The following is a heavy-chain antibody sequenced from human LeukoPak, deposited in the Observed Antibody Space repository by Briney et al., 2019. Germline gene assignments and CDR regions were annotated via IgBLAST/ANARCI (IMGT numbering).Heavy chain of an antibody. CDR2: IYYSGST. J-gene: IGHJ3*02. Sequence: SETLSLTCTVSGGSISSYYWSWIRQPPGKGLEWIGYIYYSGSTNYKPSLKSRVTISLDTSRNQFSLKLNSVTAADTAVYYCAKSNGYGLVDIWGQGTMVTVSS. CDR1: GGSISSYY. D-gene: IGHD3-10*01. V-gene: IGHV4-59*08. CDR3: AKSNGYGLVDI.